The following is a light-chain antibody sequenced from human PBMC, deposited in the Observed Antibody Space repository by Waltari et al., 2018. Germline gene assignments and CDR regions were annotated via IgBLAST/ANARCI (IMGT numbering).Light chain of an antibody. V-gene: IGLV1-44*01. Sequence: QSVLTQPPSASGTPGQRVTIPCSASSSTIGSTAVNWYQQLPGTAPNLLMYTYNQRPSGVPDRFSGSKSGTSASLAISGLQSEDEADYYCAAWDDSLNGPVFGGGTKLTVL. CDR2: TYN. CDR1: SSTIGSTA. J-gene: IGLJ2*01. CDR3: AAWDDSLNGPV.